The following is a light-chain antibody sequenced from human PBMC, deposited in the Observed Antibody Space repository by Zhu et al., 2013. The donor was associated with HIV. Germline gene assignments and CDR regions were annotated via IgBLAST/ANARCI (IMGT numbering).Light chain of an antibody. J-gene: IGLJ2*01. Sequence: QSALTQPASVSGSPGQSITISCTGTGSDVGGYNYVSWYQQHPNKAPKLMIYEVTNRPSDVSNRFSGSKSGNTASLTISGLQAEDEADYYCSSWAGTTTLWIFGGGTKLAVL. V-gene: IGLV2-14*01. CDR2: EVT. CDR3: SSWAGTTTLWI. CDR1: GSDVGGYNY.